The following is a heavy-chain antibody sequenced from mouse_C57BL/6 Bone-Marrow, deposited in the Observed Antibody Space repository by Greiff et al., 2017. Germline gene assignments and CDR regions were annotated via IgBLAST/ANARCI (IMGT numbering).Heavy chain of an antibody. CDR2: IYPGSGNT. J-gene: IGHJ2*01. CDR3: AKGLKNYFDY. CDR1: GYTFTDYY. Sequence: QVHVKQSGPELVKPGASVKISCKASGYTFTDYYINWVKQRPGQGLEWIGWIYPGSGNTKYNEKFKGKATLTVDTSSSTAYMQLSSLPSEDSAVYFCAKGLKNYFDYWGQGTTLTVSS. D-gene: IGHD3-1*01. V-gene: IGHV1-84*01.